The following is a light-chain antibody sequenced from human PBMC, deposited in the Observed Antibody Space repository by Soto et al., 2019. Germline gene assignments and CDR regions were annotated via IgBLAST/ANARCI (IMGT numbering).Light chain of an antibody. CDR3: QQSYSTPPIT. J-gene: IGKJ5*01. CDR2: GAS. V-gene: IGKV1-39*01. CDR1: QGISSN. Sequence: QMTQSPSSLSASVGDRVTITCLASQGISSNLAWYQQKPGRAPKLLIFGASTLQSGVPSRFSGSGSGTDFTLTISSLQPEDFATYYCQQSYSTPPITFGQGTRLEIK.